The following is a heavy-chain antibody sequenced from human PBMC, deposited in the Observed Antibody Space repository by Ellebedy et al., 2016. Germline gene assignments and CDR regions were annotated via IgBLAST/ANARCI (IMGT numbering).Heavy chain of an antibody. J-gene: IGHJ4*02. Sequence: GESLKISCAASGFTFSSYSMNWVRQAPGKGLEWVSYISSSSSTIYYADSVKGRFTISRDNAKNSLYLQMNSLRAEDTAVYYCARDLVGATRVYWGQGTLVTVSS. D-gene: IGHD1-26*01. CDR2: ISSSSSTI. CDR1: GFTFSSYS. CDR3: ARDLVGATRVY. V-gene: IGHV3-48*04.